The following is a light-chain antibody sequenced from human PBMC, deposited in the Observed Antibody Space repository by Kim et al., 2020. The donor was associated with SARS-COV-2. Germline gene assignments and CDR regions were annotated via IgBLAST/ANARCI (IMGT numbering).Light chain of an antibody. V-gene: IGLV3-1*01. CDR1: KLGNKF. CDR3: QAWDGSTAV. CDR2: LDI. J-gene: IGLJ2*01. Sequence: VSPGPTANITCSGDKLGNKFACWYQQKPGQAPVLVIYLDIKRPSGIPERFSGSNSGNTATLTISGTQAMDEADYYCQAWDGSTAVFGGGTQLTVL.